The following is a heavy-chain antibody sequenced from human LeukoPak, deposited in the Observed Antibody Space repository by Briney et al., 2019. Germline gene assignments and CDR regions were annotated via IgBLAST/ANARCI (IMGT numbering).Heavy chain of an antibody. Sequence: GRSLRLSCAASGFTFSSYAMHWVRQAPGKGLEWVAVISYDGSNKYYADSVKGRFTISRDNSKNTLYLQMNSLRAEDTAVYYCARVGCSSTSCYTIHGSDDWFDPWGQGTLVTVSS. V-gene: IGHV3-30-3*01. CDR2: ISYDGSNK. J-gene: IGHJ5*02. D-gene: IGHD2-2*02. CDR3: ARVGCSSTSCYTIHGSDDWFDP. CDR1: GFTFSSYA.